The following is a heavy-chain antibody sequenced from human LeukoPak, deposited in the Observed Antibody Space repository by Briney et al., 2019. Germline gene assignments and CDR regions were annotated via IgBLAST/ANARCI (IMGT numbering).Heavy chain of an antibody. CDR3: ARETGPRKCGNCYFDY. CDR2: ITTSGSDT. CDR1: GFSFSDYY. J-gene: IGHJ4*02. Sequence: GGSLRLSCAASGFSFSDYYMSWIRQAPGKGLEWVSYITTSGSDTNYPDSVKGRFTISRDNAKNSLYLHINSLRAEDTAVYYCARETGPRKCGNCYFDYWGQGTLVTVSS. D-gene: IGHD2-21*01. V-gene: IGHV3-11*06.